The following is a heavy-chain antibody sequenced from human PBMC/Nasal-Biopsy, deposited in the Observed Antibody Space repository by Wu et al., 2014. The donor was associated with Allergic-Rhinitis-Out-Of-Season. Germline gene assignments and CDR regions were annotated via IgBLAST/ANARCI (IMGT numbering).Heavy chain of an antibody. D-gene: IGHD1-14*01. CDR1: GGSMSGGPINDYY. J-gene: IGHJ2*01. CDR2: IYYSGST. Sequence: TLSLTCTVSGGSMSGGPINDYYWTWMRQSPGKGLEWIGYIYYSGSTNNNPSLASRVVISVDTSKNQFFLMVNSVTAADTAMYYCARGAGYKRARWHFDLWGRGTLVTVSS. CDR3: ARGAGYKRARWHFDL. V-gene: IGHV4-61*08.